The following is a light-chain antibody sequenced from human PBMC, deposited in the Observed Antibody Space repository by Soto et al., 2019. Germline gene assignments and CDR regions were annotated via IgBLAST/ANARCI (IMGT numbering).Light chain of an antibody. CDR2: GNS. J-gene: IGLJ1*01. Sequence: QSALTQPPSVSGAPGQRVTISCTGSSSNIGAGYDVHWYRQLPGTAPKLLIYGNSNRPSGVPDRFSGSKSGTSASLAITGLQAEDEADYYCQSDDNNMRGSVFGTGTKVTVL. CDR1: SSNIGAGYD. CDR3: QSDDNNMRGSV. V-gene: IGLV1-40*01.